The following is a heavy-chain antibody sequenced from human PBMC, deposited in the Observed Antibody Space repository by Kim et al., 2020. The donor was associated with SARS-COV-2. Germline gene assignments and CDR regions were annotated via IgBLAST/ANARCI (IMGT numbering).Heavy chain of an antibody. J-gene: IGHJ4*02. CDR3: AKWVDFDY. Sequence: GTTSYAETRKGRFTISRENSKNTLYLQMNSLRAEHTAVYYCAKWVDFDYWGQGTLVTVSS. V-gene: IGHV3-23*01. D-gene: IGHD2-15*01. CDR2: GTT.